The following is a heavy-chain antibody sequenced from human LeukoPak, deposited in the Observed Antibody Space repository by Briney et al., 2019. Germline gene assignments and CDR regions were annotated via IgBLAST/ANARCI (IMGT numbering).Heavy chain of an antibody. J-gene: IGHJ4*02. CDR3: AKSLVVPAAGNY. CDR1: GFTFSSYA. CDR2: ISVSAGST. Sequence: SGGSLRLSCAASGFTFSSYAMSWVRQAPGKGLEWVSDISVSAGSTYYADSVKGRFTISRDDSKNALYLQMNSLRAEDTAFYYCAKSLVVPAAGNYWGQGTLVTVSS. V-gene: IGHV3-23*01. D-gene: IGHD2-2*01.